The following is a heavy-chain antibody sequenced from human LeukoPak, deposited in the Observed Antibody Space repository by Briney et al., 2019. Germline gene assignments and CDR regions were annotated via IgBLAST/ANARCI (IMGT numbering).Heavy chain of an antibody. J-gene: IGHJ4*02. CDR2: IYSGGST. CDR1: GFTVSRNY. CDR3: ARGGSGSSRPLHY. D-gene: IGHD6-13*01. V-gene: IGHV3-53*01. Sequence: GGSLRLSCAASGFTVSRNYMSWVRQAPGKGLEWVSVIYSGGSTYYADSVKGRFTISRDNSKNTLYLQMNSLRAEDTAVYYCARGGSGSSRPLHYWGQGTLVSLSS.